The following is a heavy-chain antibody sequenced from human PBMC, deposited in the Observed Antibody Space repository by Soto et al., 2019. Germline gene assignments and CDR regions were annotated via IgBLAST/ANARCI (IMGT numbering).Heavy chain of an antibody. D-gene: IGHD3-10*01. CDR2: IYYSGTT. CDR3: ARESYYGAGATFVAY. CDR1: GGSISSYY. J-gene: IGHJ4*02. V-gene: IGHV4-59*01. Sequence: QVQLQESGPGLVKPSETLSLTCTVSGGSISSYYWSWIRQPPGKGLEWIGYIYYSGTTSYNRSLNWRVTMSGDTSKNQFSRKVKSVTAADTAVYYCARESYYGAGATFVAYWGQGTLVTV.